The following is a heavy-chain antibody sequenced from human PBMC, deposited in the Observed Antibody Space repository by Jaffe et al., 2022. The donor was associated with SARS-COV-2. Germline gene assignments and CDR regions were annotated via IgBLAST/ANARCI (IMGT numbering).Heavy chain of an antibody. CDR1: GFTFSSYA. CDR3: AREVPPMISHYYYMDV. Sequence: QVQLVESGGGVVQPGRSLRLSCAASGFTFSSYAMHWVRQAPGKGLEWVAVISYDGSNKYYADSVKGRFTISRDNSKNTLYLQMNSLRAEDTAVYYCAREVPPMISHYYYMDVWGKGTTVTVSS. CDR2: ISYDGSNK. J-gene: IGHJ6*03. V-gene: IGHV3-30*04. D-gene: IGHD3-16*01.